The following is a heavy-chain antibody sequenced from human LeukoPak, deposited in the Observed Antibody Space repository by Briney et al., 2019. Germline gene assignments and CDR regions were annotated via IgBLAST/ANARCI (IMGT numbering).Heavy chain of an antibody. D-gene: IGHD6-6*01. CDR2: MNPNSGNT. Sequence: GASVKVSCKASGYTFTSYDINWVRQATGQGLEWMGWMNPNSGNTGYAQKFQGRVTMTRDTSTSTVYMELSSLRSEDTAVYYCARDLTLASSSDAFDIWGQGTMVTVSS. CDR3: ARDLTLASSSDAFDI. CDR1: GYTFTSYD. J-gene: IGHJ3*02. V-gene: IGHV1-8*02.